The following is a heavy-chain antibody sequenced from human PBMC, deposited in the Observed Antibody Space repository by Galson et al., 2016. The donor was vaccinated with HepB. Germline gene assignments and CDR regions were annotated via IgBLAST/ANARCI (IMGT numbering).Heavy chain of an antibody. V-gene: IGHV4-34*01. D-gene: IGHD3-16*01. CDR2: INEGGRS. CDR3: ARGWGGGLS. J-gene: IGHJ5*02. Sequence: ETLSLTCAVYCGSFSSYYWSWIRQPPGKGLEWIGEINEGGRSNYNPSLKSRVTISVDTSKKQFSLKLSSVTAADTAVYYCARGWGGGLSWGQGTLVTVS. CDR1: CGSFSSYY.